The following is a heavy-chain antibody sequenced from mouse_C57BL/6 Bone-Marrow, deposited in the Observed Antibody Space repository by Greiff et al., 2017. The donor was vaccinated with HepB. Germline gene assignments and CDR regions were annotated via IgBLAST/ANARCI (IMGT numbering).Heavy chain of an antibody. Sequence: QVQLQQPGAELVKPGASVKLSCKASGYTFTSYWMHWVKQRPGQGLEWIGMIHPNSGSTNYNEKFKSKATLTVDKASSTAYMQLSSLTSEDSAVYYCAREAYNSNPYYFDYWGQGTTLTVSS. CDR1: GYTFTSYW. D-gene: IGHD2-5*01. CDR2: IHPNSGST. J-gene: IGHJ2*01. V-gene: IGHV1-64*01. CDR3: AREAYNSNPYYFDY.